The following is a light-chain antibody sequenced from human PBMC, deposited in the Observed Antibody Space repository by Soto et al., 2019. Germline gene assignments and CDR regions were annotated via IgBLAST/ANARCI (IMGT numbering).Light chain of an antibody. CDR1: QSISAW. CDR2: KAS. V-gene: IGKV1-5*03. Sequence: DIQMTQSPSTLSASVGDRVIITCRASQSISAWLAWYQQKPGKAPKLLINKASNLQSGVPSRFSGSGSGTELTLTISGLQPDDFATYYCQQYDSNPLTFGGGTKVEI. J-gene: IGKJ4*01. CDR3: QQYDSNPLT.